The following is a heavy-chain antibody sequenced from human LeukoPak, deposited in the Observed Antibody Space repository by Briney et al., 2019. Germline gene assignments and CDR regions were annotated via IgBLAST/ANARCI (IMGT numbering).Heavy chain of an antibody. D-gene: IGHD1-26*01. CDR3: ARGYSGSYFPSYYYYYGMDV. Sequence: SETLSLTCTVSGGSISSYYWSWLRQPPGKGLEWIGYIYYSGSTNYNPSLKSRVTIPVDTSKNQFSLKLSSVPAADTAVYYCARGYSGSYFPSYYYYYGMDVWGQGTTVTVSS. CDR2: IYYSGST. J-gene: IGHJ6*02. CDR1: GGSISSYY. V-gene: IGHV4-59*08.